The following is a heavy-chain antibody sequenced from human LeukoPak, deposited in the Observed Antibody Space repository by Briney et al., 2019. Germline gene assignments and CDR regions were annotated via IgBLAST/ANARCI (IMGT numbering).Heavy chain of an antibody. V-gene: IGHV3-23*01. CDR3: AKEWGVDYGLRY. CDR2: ISVSGNT. Sequence: GGSLRLSCAASGFTLSSYAMSWVRQAPGKGLEWVSAISVSGNTYHADSVKGRFTISRDSSKNTLYLQMNRLRAEDAAVYYCAKEWGVDYGLRYWGQGTLVTVSS. CDR1: GFTLSSYA. J-gene: IGHJ4*02. D-gene: IGHD4-17*01.